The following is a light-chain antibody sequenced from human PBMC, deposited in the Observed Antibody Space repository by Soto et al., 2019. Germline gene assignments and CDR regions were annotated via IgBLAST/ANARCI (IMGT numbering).Light chain of an antibody. V-gene: IGKV1-6*01. CDR3: LQDFNYPWT. CDR1: QDINND. CDR2: AAS. J-gene: IGKJ1*01. Sequence: AIQMTQSPSSLSASVGDRVTITCRASQDINNDLGWYQQKPGKTPNLLIFAASSLQSGVPSRFSGSGSGTDFTLTISSLQPEDFATYYCLQDFNYPWTFGQGTKVEIE.